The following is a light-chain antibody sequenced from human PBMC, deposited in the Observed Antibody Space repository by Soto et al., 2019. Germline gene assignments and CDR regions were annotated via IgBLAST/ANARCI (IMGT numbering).Light chain of an antibody. V-gene: IGLV2-14*01. J-gene: IGLJ3*02. CDR2: EVS. Sequence: QSALTQSPSASGSPGQSITISCTGTSSDVGGYDYVSWYQQHPSKAPKLIIYEVSDRPSGVSNRFSGSKSGNTASLTISGLQAEDEADYYCSSYTSSNTLMFGGGTKLTVL. CDR1: SSDVGGYDY. CDR3: SSYTSSNTLM.